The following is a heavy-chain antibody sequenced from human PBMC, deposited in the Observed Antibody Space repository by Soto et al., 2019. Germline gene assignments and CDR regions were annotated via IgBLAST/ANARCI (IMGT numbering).Heavy chain of an antibody. CDR2: ISISSSYI. CDR3: ARDQPPSKVRGAPLGYFDY. D-gene: IGHD3-10*01. J-gene: IGHJ4*02. Sequence: PGGSLRLSCAASGFTFSSYSMNWVRQAPGKGLEWVSSISISSSYIYYADSVKGRFTISRDNAKNSLYLQMNSLRAEDTAVYYCARDQPPSKVRGAPLGYFDYWGQGTLVTVSS. CDR1: GFTFSSYS. V-gene: IGHV3-21*01.